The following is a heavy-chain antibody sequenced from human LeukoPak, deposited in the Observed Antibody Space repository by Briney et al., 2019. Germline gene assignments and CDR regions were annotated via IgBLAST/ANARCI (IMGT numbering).Heavy chain of an antibody. J-gene: IGHJ5*02. CDR3: ARDRHLRYDSSGYYYRGRWFDP. V-gene: IGHV4-34*01. D-gene: IGHD3-22*01. CDR2: INHSGST. Sequence: SETLSLTCAVHGGSFSGYYWSWIRQPPGKGLEWIGEINHSGSTNYNPSLKSRVTISVDTSKNQFSLKLSSVTAADTAVYYCARDRHLRYDSSGYYYRGRWFDPWGQGTLVTVSS. CDR1: GGSFSGYY.